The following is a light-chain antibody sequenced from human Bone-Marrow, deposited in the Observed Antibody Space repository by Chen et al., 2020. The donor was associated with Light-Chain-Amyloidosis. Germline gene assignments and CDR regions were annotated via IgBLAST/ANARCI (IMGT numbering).Light chain of an antibody. CDR3: QSADSSGTYEVI. CDR2: RDT. V-gene: IGLV3-25*03. J-gene: IGLJ2*01. CDR1: DLPTKY. Sequence: QELTHPPSVSESPGEPPRFPCPGDDLPTKYAYWYQQKPGQAPVRVIQRDTERPSGISERFSGSSSGTTATLTISGVQAEDEADYHCQSADSSGTYEVIFGGGTKLTVL.